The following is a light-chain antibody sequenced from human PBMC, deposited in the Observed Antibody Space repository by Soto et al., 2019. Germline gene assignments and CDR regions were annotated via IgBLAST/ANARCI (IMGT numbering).Light chain of an antibody. V-gene: IGKV1-6*01. CDR3: LLDYAYFWA. CDR2: AAS. CDR1: QGIRSA. J-gene: IGKJ1*01. Sequence: AIQVTQSPSSLSASVGDRVTITCRTSQGIRSALGWYQQKPGKVPKLLIYAASTLQSGVPSRFSGSGSRRDFTLTISSLQPEDFATYYCLLDYAYFWAFGQGTKVDIK.